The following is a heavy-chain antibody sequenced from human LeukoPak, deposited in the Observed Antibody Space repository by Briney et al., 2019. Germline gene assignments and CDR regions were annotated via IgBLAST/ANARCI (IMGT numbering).Heavy chain of an antibody. J-gene: IGHJ4*02. D-gene: IGHD6-25*01. V-gene: IGHV3-30*01. CDR2: ISYDGSNK. CDR3: ARDPGGD. Sequence: PGRSLRLSCAASGFFFSSFAMHWVRQAPGKGPEWVALISYDGSNKYYADSVKGRFTVSRDNSNNTFFLQMDSLRADDTAVYYCARDPGGDWGQGTLVIVSS. CDR1: GFFFSSFA.